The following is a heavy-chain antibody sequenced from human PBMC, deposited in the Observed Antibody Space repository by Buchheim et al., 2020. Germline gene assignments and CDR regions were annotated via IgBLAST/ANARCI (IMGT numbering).Heavy chain of an antibody. D-gene: IGHD6-19*01. CDR1: GFTFSSYG. CDR2: ISYDGSNK. V-gene: IGHV3-30*18. CDR3: AKDHWVGYSSGWYGMDV. J-gene: IGHJ6*02. Sequence: QVQLVESGGGVVQPGRSLRLSCAASGFTFSSYGMHWVRQAPGKGLEWVAVISYDGSNKYYADSVKGRLTISRDNSKNTLSLQMNSLRAEDTAVYYCAKDHWVGYSSGWYGMDVWGQGT.